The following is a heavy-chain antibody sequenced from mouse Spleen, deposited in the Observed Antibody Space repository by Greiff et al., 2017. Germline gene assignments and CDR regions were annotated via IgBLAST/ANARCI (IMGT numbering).Heavy chain of an antibody. CDR2: ISSGGSYT. CDR3: ARQGYYGSSYVRRNFDV. J-gene: IGHJ1*01. D-gene: IGHD1-1*01. V-gene: IGHV5-9-3*01. Sequence: EVKLVESGGGLVKPGGSLKLSCAASGFTFSSYAMSWVRQTPEKRLEWVATISSGGSYTYYPDSVKGRFTISRDNAKNTLYLQMSSLRSEDTAMYYGARQGYYGSSYVRRNFDVWGPGPRSPSPQ. CDR1: GFTFSSYA.